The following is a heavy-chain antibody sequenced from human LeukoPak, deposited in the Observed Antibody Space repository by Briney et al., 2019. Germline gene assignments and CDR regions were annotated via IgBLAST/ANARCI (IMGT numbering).Heavy chain of an antibody. D-gene: IGHD1-26*01. CDR1: GGTFSSYA. Sequence: SVKVSCKASGGTFSSYAISWVRQAPGQGLEWMGGIIPIFGTANYAQKFQGRVTITADESTSTAYMELSSLRSEDTAVYYCARDRPWGIVGATEESVYWGQGTLVTVSS. J-gene: IGHJ4*02. CDR3: ARDRPWGIVGATEESVY. CDR2: IIPIFGTA. V-gene: IGHV1-69*13.